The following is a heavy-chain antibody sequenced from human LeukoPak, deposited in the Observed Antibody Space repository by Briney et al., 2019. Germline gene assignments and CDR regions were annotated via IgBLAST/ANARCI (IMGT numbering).Heavy chain of an antibody. CDR3: AKDPPGIVGATSGYNWFDP. Sequence: PGGSLRLSCAASGFTLSSYGMHWVRQAPGKGLEWVAFIRYDGSNKYYADSVKGRFTISRDNSKTTLYLQMNSQRAEDTPVYYGAKDPPGIVGATSGYNWFDPGGQGTLVTVSS. D-gene: IGHD1-26*01. V-gene: IGHV3-30*02. CDR1: GFTLSSYG. CDR2: IRYDGSNK. J-gene: IGHJ5*02.